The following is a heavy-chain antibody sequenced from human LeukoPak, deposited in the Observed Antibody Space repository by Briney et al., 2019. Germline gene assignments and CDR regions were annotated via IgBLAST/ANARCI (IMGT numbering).Heavy chain of an antibody. J-gene: IGHJ4*02. Sequence: GGSLRLSCAASGFTFDDYAMHWVRQAPGKGLEWVSGISWNSGSIGYADSVKGRFTISRDNAKNSLYLQMNSLRAEDTALYYCAKDITVVPAAMWYWGQGTLVTVSS. CDR1: GFTFDDYA. CDR3: AKDITVVPAAMWY. D-gene: IGHD2-2*01. V-gene: IGHV3-9*01. CDR2: ISWNSGSI.